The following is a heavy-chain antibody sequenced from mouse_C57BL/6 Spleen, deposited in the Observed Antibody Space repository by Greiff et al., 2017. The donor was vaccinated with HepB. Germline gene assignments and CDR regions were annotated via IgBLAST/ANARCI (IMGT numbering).Heavy chain of an antibody. CDR2: ISSGGSYT. CDR1: GFTFSSYG. Sequence: EVKLMESGGDLVKPGGSLKLSCAASGFTFSSYGMSWVRQTPDKRLEWVATISSGGSYTYYPDSVKGRFTISRDNAKNTLYLQMSSLKSEDTAMYYCASELYYDYAMDYWGQGTSVTVSS. J-gene: IGHJ4*01. D-gene: IGHD1-1*02. V-gene: IGHV5-6*01. CDR3: ASELYYDYAMDY.